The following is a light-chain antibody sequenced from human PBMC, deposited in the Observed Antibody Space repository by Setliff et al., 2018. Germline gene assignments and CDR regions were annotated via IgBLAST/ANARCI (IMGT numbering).Light chain of an antibody. CDR2: GSN. J-gene: IGLJ1*01. V-gene: IGLV1-40*01. CDR3: CAYTASTTYV. CDR1: TSNIGAGYD. Sequence: QSVLTQPPSVSGAPGQGVTISCTGTTSNIGAGYDVHWYQQLPGVAPKLLSFGSNNRPSGVPDRFPGSKSGTSASLAISGLQADDEADYYCCAYTASTTYVFGNGTKVTVL.